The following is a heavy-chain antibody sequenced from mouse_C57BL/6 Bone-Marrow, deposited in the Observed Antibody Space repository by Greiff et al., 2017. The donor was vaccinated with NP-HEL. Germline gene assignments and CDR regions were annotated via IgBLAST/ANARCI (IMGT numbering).Heavy chain of an antibody. V-gene: IGHV10-1*01. J-gene: IGHJ1*03. D-gene: IGHD2-1*01. CDR2: IRSKSNNYAT. CDR1: GFSFNTYA. CDR3: VRQSYGNSWYFDV. Sequence: EVQLQESGGGLVQPKGSLKLSCAASGFSFNTYAMNWVRQAPGKGLEWVARIRSKSNNYATYYADSVKDRFTISRDDSESMLYLQMNNLKTEDTAMYYCVRQSYGNSWYFDVWGTGTTVTVSS.